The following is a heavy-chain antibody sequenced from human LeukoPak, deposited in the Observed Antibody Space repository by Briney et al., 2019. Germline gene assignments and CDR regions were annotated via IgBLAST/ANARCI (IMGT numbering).Heavy chain of an antibody. Sequence: SETLSLTCTVSGGSISSSSYYWGWIRQPPGKGLEWIGSIYYSGSTYYNPSLKSRVTISVDTSKNQFSLKLSSVTAADTAVYYCARDGPYCGGDCYLSWGQGTLVTVSS. CDR3: ARDGPYCGGDCYLS. CDR1: GGSISSSSYY. D-gene: IGHD2-21*01. CDR2: IYYSGST. V-gene: IGHV4-39*02. J-gene: IGHJ5*02.